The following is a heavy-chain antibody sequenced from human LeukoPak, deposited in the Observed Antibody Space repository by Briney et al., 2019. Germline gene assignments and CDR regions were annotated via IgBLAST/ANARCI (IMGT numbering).Heavy chain of an antibody. D-gene: IGHD6-6*01. Sequence: SETLSLTCTVSGGSISSSSYYWGWIRQPPGKGLEWIGSIYYSRSTYYNPTLKSRVTISVDTTKNQFSLKLSSVTAADTAVYYCGSGGSSAGWHVDYWGQGTLVTVSS. CDR1: GGSISSSSYY. J-gene: IGHJ4*02. CDR2: IYYSRST. CDR3: GSGGSSAGWHVDY. V-gene: IGHV4-39*01.